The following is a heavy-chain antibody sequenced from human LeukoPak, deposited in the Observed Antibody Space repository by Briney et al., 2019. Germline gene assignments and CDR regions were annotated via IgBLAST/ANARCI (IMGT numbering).Heavy chain of an antibody. V-gene: IGHV1-69*05. D-gene: IGHD5-24*01. Sequence: ASVKVPCKASGGTFSSYAISWVRQAPGQGLEWMGRIIPIFGTANYAQKFQGRVTITTDESTSTVYMELSSLRSEDTAVYYCARDCRDGYNFEYFDSSGEGALVTVSS. J-gene: IGHJ4*02. CDR1: GGTFSSYA. CDR2: IIPIFGTA. CDR3: ARDCRDGYNFEYFDS.